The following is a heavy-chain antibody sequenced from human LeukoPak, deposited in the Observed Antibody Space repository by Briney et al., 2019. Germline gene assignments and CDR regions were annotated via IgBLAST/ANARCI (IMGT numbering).Heavy chain of an antibody. J-gene: IGHJ6*03. Sequence: GGSLRLSCVVSGFNFNNHEMNWVRQAPGKGLEWVSYISSSGSSIYYADSVKGRFTISRDNAKNSMYLQMNSLRVEDTAVYYCVRDDGAYYQHSMDVWGKGTTVTVSS. CDR3: VRDDGAYYQHSMDV. CDR1: GFNFNNHE. V-gene: IGHV3-48*03. D-gene: IGHD3-16*01. CDR2: ISSSGSSI.